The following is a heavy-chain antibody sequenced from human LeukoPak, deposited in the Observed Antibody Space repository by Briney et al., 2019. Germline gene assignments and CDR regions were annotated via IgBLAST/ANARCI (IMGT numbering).Heavy chain of an antibody. J-gene: IGHJ4*02. Sequence: PGGSLRLSCAASGFTVSSNYMSWVRQAPGKGLEWVSVIYSGGSTYYADSVKGRFTISRDNSKNTLYLQMNSLRAEDTAVYYCARSPPVVVAATLSDYWGQGTLVTVSS. CDR2: IYSGGST. CDR1: GFTVSSNY. D-gene: IGHD2-15*01. CDR3: ARSPPVVVAATLSDY. V-gene: IGHV3-66*01.